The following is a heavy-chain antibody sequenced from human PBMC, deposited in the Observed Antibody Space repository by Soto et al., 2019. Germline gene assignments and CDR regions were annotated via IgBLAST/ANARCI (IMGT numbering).Heavy chain of an antibody. CDR3: ARDSLEVGAYYYGMDV. J-gene: IGHJ6*02. D-gene: IGHD2-2*01. Sequence: PSETLSLTCTVSGGSISSYYWSWIRQPPGKGLEWIGYIYYSGSTNYNPSLKSRVTISVDTSKNQFSLKLSSVTAADTAVYYCARDSLEVGAYYYGMDVWGQGTTVTVSS. CDR2: IYYSGST. CDR1: GGSISSYY. V-gene: IGHV4-59*01.